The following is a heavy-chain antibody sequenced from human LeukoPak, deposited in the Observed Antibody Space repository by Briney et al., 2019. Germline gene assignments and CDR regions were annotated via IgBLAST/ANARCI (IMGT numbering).Heavy chain of an antibody. V-gene: IGHV3-30*02. Sequence: PGGSLRLSCAASGFTFSSYGMHWVRQAPGKGLEWVAFIRYDGSNKYYADSVKGRFTISRDNSKNTLYLQMNSLRAEDTAVYYCAKVPFGSSSWTSHYYYYMDVWGKGTTVTVSS. CDR2: IRYDGSNK. J-gene: IGHJ6*03. CDR1: GFTFSSYG. D-gene: IGHD6-13*01. CDR3: AKVPFGSSSWTSHYYYYMDV.